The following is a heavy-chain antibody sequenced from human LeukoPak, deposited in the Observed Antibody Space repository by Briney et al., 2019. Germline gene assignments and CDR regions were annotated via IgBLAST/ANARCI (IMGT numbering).Heavy chain of an antibody. CDR2: IYYSGST. Sequence: SETLSLTCTVSGGSISRYSWSWIRQPPGKGLEWIAYIYYSGSTNYNPSLKSRVTISVDTSKNQFSLKLSSVTAADTAVYYCARGGDGYNYFDYWGQGTLVTVSS. J-gene: IGHJ4*02. CDR3: ARGGDGYNYFDY. V-gene: IGHV4-59*01. D-gene: IGHD5-24*01. CDR1: GGSISRYS.